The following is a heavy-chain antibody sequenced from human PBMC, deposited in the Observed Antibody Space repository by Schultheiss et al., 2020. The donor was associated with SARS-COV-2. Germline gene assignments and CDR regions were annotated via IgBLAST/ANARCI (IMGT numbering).Heavy chain of an antibody. J-gene: IGHJ4*02. V-gene: IGHV5-10-1*01. CDR3: ARRARYYYDSSGYYGY. Sequence: GESLKISCKGSGYSFTSYWISWVRQMPGKGLEWMGRIDPSDSYTNYSPSFQGHVTISADKSISTAYLQWSSLKASDTAMYYCARRARYYYDSSGYYGYWGQGTLVTVSS. CDR1: GYSFTSYW. D-gene: IGHD3-22*01. CDR2: IDPSDSYT.